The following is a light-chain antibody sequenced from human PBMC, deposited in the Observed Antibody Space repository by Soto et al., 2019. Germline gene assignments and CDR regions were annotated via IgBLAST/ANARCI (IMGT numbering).Light chain of an antibody. J-gene: IGKJ1*01. V-gene: IGKV3-11*01. CDR1: QSFRGL. CDR2: DAS. CDR3: QQYGDSPRT. Sequence: EVVLTQSPITLSLCPGERAALSCRASQSFRGLLAWYQQKPGQAPRLLIYDASNRATGIPARFSGSGSGTDFTLTIARLEPEDFAVYYCQQYGDSPRTFGQ.